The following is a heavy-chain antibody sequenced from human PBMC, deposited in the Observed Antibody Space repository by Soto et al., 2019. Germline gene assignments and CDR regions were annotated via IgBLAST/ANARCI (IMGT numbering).Heavy chain of an antibody. D-gene: IGHD4-17*01. V-gene: IGHV4-39*01. CDR1: GGSISSSSYS. Sequence: QLQLQESGPGLVKPSETLSLTCTVSGGSISSSSYSWGWIRQPPGKGLEWIGSIYYSGSTYYNPSLKSRVTISVDTSKNQFSLKLSSVTAADTAVYYCASTVAYYFDYWGQGTLVTVSS. CDR2: IYYSGST. CDR3: ASTVAYYFDY. J-gene: IGHJ4*02.